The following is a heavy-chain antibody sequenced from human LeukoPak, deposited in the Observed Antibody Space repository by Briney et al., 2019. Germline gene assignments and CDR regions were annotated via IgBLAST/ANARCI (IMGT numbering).Heavy chain of an antibody. Sequence: ASVKVSCKASGYTFTGYYMHWVRQAPGQGLEWMGRINPNSGGTNYAQKFQGRVTMTRDTSISTAYMELSRLRSDDTAVYYCARAKSITMIVVVEDAFDIWGQGTMVTVSS. D-gene: IGHD3-22*01. CDR2: INPNSGGT. CDR1: GYTFTGYY. V-gene: IGHV1-2*06. J-gene: IGHJ3*02. CDR3: ARAKSITMIVVVEDAFDI.